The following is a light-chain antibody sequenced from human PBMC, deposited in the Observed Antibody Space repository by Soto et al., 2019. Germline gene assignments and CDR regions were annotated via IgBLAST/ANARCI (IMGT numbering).Light chain of an antibody. CDR3: QQHNNWPLT. CDR2: GAS. CDR1: QSVSSN. V-gene: IGKV3-15*01. J-gene: IGKJ4*01. Sequence: EIVMTQSPATRSVSPGERATLSCRASQSVSSNLAWYQQKPGQAPRLLVYGASTRATGIPARFSGSGSGTQFTLTIGSLQSEDFAVYYCQQHNNWPLTFGGGTKVDIK.